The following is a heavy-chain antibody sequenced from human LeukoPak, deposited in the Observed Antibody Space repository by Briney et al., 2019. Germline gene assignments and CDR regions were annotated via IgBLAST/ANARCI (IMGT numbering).Heavy chain of an antibody. D-gene: IGHD3-3*01. J-gene: IGHJ6*03. CDR3: ARDLVYYDFWSGYPGDYYYYYYMDV. Sequence: AAVKVSCKSSGYTFTGYYMHWVRQAPGQGLEWMGWINPNSGGTNYAQKFQGRVTMTRDTSISTAYMELSRLRSDDTAVYYCARDLVYYDFWSGYPGDYYYYYYMDVWGKGTTVTVSS. CDR2: INPNSGGT. V-gene: IGHV1-2*02. CDR1: GYTFTGYY.